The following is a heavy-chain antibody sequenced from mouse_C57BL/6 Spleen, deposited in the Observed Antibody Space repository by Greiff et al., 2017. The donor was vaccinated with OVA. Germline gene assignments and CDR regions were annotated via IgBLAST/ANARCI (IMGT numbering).Heavy chain of an antibody. Sequence: QVTLKVCGPGILQSSQTLSLTCSFSGFSLSTSGMGVRWIRQPSGKGLEWLARIYWDDDKRYNPSLKSRLTISNGTSRNQVFLKITSVDTADTATYYCARSRYDSNYFDYWGQSTTLTVSS. CDR2: IYWDDDK. CDR1: GFSLSTSGMG. CDR3: ARSRYDSNYFDY. V-gene: IGHV8-12*01. D-gene: IGHD2-4*01. J-gene: IGHJ2*01.